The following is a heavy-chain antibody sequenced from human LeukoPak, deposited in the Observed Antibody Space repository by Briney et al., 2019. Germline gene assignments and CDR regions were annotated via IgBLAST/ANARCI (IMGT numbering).Heavy chain of an antibody. CDR3: ARGRDGYNLGAFDI. D-gene: IGHD5-24*01. J-gene: IGHJ3*02. V-gene: IGHV4-59*01. Sequence: PSETLSLTCTVSGGSISSYYWSWIRQPPGKGLEWIGYIYYSGSTNYNPSLKSRVTISVDTSKNQFSLKLSSVTAADTAVYYCARGRDGYNLGAFDIWGQGTMVTVSS. CDR1: GGSISSYY. CDR2: IYYSGST.